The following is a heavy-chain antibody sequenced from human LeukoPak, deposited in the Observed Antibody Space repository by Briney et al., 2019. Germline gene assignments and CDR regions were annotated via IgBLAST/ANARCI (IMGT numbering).Heavy chain of an antibody. CDR1: GFTFSTYV. D-gene: IGHD2-21*02. Sequence: GGSLRLSCAASGFTFSTYVMSWVRQAPGKGLEWVSTISGTGDTTYYADSVKGRFPISRDSAKNSLYLQMNSLRAEDTAVYYCARELIVVVTAIQGRGNYYMDVWGKGTTVTVSS. CDR3: ARELIVVVTAIQGRGNYYMDV. J-gene: IGHJ6*03. CDR2: ISGTGDTT. V-gene: IGHV3-23*01.